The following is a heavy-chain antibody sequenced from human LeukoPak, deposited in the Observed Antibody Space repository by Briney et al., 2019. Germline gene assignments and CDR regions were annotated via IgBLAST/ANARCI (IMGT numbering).Heavy chain of an antibody. V-gene: IGHV4-34*01. J-gene: IGHJ4*02. D-gene: IGHD3-3*01. CDR3: ARGPLYYDFWSGYNSYFDY. CDR2: INHSGST. CDR1: GGSFSGYY. Sequence: SETLSLTCAVYGGSFSGYYWSWIRQPPGKGLEWIGEINHSGSTNYNPSLKSRVTIAVDTSKNQFSLKLSSVTAADTAVYYCARGPLYYDFWSGYNSYFDYWGQGTLVTVSS.